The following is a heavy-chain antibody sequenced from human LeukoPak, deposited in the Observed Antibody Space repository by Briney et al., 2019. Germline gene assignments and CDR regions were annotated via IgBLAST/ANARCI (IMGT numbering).Heavy chain of an antibody. J-gene: IGHJ4*02. D-gene: IGHD1-26*01. V-gene: IGHV3-23*01. CDR2: ISGSGGST. CDR1: GFRFNNLA. CDR3: AKQMRVGATSSFDY. Sequence: PGGSLRLSCAASGFRFNNLAMTWVRLTPGKGLGWVSSISGSGGSTYYAESVKGRFNISRDNSKNTLYLQVNSLRADDTAVYYCAKQMRVGATSSFDYWGQGTLVTVSS.